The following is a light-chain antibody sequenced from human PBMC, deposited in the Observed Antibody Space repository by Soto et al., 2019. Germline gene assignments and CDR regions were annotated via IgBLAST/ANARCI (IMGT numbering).Light chain of an antibody. CDR1: SYNIGNNY. Sequence: QSVLTQPPSVSAAPGQKVTISCSGSSYNIGNNYVSWYQQLPGPAPKLLIYDNNKRPSGIPDRFSGSKSGTSATLGITGLQTGDEADYYCGTWDSSLSAGGVFGGGTKLTVL. CDR2: DNN. CDR3: GTWDSSLSAGGV. J-gene: IGLJ2*01. V-gene: IGLV1-51*01.